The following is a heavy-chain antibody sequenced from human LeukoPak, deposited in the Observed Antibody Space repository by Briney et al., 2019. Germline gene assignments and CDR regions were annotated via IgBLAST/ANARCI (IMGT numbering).Heavy chain of an antibody. CDR1: GFTFSYYA. Sequence: PGGSLRLSCSASGFTFSYYAMHWVRQAPGKGREYGSGITSSGGSTYYTDSVKGRFTISRDNSNNTLYLQMSSLRAEDTAVYYCVKGDYSGYTFPAFDYWGQGTLVSVSS. D-gene: IGHD5-12*01. CDR2: ITSSGGST. CDR3: VKGDYSGYTFPAFDY. J-gene: IGHJ4*02. V-gene: IGHV3-64D*06.